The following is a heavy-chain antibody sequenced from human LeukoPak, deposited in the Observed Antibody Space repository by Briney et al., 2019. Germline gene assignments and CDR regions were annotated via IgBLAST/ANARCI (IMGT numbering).Heavy chain of an antibody. D-gene: IGHD2-2*01. CDR2: ISYDGSNK. CDR1: GFTFSSYA. J-gene: IGHJ4*02. Sequence: GRSLRLSCAASGFTFSSYAMHCVPHAPGKGLEWVSVISYDGSNKYYTDSVKGRFTISRDNSKNTLYLQMNSLRAEDTAVYYCARSSGYCSSTSCYSPWGYWGQGTLVTVSS. CDR3: ARSSGYCSSTSCYSPWGY. V-gene: IGHV3-30*10.